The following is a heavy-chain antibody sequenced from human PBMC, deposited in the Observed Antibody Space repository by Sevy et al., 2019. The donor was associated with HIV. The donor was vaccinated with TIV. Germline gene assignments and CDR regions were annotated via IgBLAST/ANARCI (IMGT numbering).Heavy chain of an antibody. D-gene: IGHD2-2*01. Sequence: GGSLRLSCAASGFTFSGSAMHWVRQDSGKGLEWVGRIRSKANSYATAYAASVKGRFTISRDDSKNTAYLQMNSLKTEDTAVYYCTRLLYCSSTSCHNGVYYYGMDVWGQGTTVTVSS. CDR3: TRLLYCSSTSCHNGVYYYGMDV. CDR1: GFTFSGSA. J-gene: IGHJ6*02. V-gene: IGHV3-73*01. CDR2: IRSKANSYAT.